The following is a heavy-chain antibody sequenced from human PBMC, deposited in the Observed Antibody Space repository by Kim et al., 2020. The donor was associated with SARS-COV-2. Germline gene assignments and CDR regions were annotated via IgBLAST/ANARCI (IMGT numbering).Heavy chain of an antibody. CDR3: ARNYDFWSGYPDYYYYGMDV. Sequence: RFTTSRDNSKNTLYLQMNSLRAEDTAVYYCARNYDFWSGYPDYYYYGMDVWGQGTTVTVSS. D-gene: IGHD3-3*01. V-gene: IGHV3-30*07. J-gene: IGHJ6*02.